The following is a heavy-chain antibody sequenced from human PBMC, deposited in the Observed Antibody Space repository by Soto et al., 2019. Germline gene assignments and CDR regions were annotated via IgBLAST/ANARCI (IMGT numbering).Heavy chain of an antibody. CDR1: GYTFTSHY. CDR3: ARDYYGDYVEYFQH. CDR2: INPSGGST. Sequence: ASVKVSCKASGYTFTSHYMHWVRQAPGQGLEWMRIINPSGGSTSYAQKFQGRVTMTRDTSTSTVYMELSSLRSEDTAVYYCARDYYGDYVEYFQHWAQGTPVTVSA. D-gene: IGHD4-17*01. V-gene: IGHV1-46*01. J-gene: IGHJ1*01.